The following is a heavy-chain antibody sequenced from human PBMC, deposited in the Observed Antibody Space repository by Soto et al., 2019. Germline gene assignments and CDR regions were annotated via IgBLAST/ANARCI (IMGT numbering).Heavy chain of an antibody. D-gene: IGHD2-2*01. CDR2: INPSGGST. V-gene: IGHV1-46*01. CDR3: ASSNPPDYYYGMDV. CDR1: VYTFTTYT. J-gene: IGHJ6*02. Sequence: VXXSCKTSVYTFTTYTLHLVRQAPGQGLEWMGIINPSGGSTSYAQKFQGRVTMTRDTSTSTVYMELSSLRYEDTAVYYCASSNPPDYYYGMDVWGQGTTVTVSS.